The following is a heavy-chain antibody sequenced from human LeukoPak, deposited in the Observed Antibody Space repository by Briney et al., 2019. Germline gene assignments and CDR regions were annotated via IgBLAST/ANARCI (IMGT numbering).Heavy chain of an antibody. V-gene: IGHV1-24*01. D-gene: IGHD6-19*01. CDR2: FDSENKKM. CDR3: ATGRVYRSSGRSWGFFDY. CDR1: GYSLSDLS. Sequence: ASVKVSCKISGYSLSDLSIHWVREAPGEGLEWMGGFDSENKKMVSSQKFQGRVTMTEDTSADTAYMELTSLRSEDTAVYFCATGRVYRSSGRSWGFFDYWGQGTLVIVSS. J-gene: IGHJ4*02.